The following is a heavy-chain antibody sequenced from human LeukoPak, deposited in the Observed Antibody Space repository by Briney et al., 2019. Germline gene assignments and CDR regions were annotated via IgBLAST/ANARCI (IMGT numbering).Heavy chain of an antibody. D-gene: IGHD6-13*01. CDR3: ARGQTGIAAAGTEYYFGY. J-gene: IGHJ4*02. CDR2: MNPNSGNT. V-gene: IGHV1-8*01. Sequence: ASVKVSCKASGYTFTSYDINWVRQATGQGLEWMGWMNPNSGNTGYAQKFQGRVTMTRNTSISTAYMELSSLRSEDTAVYYCARGQTGIAAAGTEYYFGYWGQGTLVTVSS. CDR1: GYTFTSYD.